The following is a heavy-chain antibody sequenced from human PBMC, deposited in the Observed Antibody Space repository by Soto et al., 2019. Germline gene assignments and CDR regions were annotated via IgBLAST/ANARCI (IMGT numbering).Heavy chain of an antibody. CDR1: GNNFSSFA. V-gene: IGHV3-23*01. CDR3: ARGNMDV. CDR2: VSGSGGST. J-gene: IGHJ6*02. Sequence: GGSLRLSCVASGNNFSSFAMSWDRQAPAKGQKWVSSVSGSGGSTYYAESVKGRFTISRDNSKNTLYLQMNSLRVDDTARYYCARGNMDVWGQGTTVTVS.